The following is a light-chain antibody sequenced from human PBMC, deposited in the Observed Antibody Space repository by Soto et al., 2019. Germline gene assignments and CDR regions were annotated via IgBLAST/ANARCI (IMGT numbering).Light chain of an antibody. CDR2: KAS. CDR1: QSISNY. Sequence: DIQMTQSPSTLSASVGDRVSITCRASQSISNYLAWYQQKPGKAPKVLIYKASSLESGVPSRFSGSGYGTEFTLTIGSLQPDVFATYFCLQYNTYSPWTFGQGTKVELK. CDR3: LQYNTYSPWT. V-gene: IGKV1-5*03. J-gene: IGKJ1*01.